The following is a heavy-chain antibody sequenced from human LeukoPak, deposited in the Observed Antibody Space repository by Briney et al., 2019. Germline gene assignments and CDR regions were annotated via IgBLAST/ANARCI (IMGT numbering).Heavy chain of an antibody. CDR3: ASRDSGHYGMDV. D-gene: IGHD2-15*01. CDR1: GGSISSGDYY. J-gene: IGHJ6*02. CDR2: IYHSGST. Sequence: SQTLSLTCTVSGGSISSGDYYWSWIRQPPGKGLEWIGYIYHSGSTYYNPSLKGRVTISVDTSKNQFSLKLSSVTAADTAVYYCASRDSGHYGMDVWGQGTTVTVSS. V-gene: IGHV4-30-4*01.